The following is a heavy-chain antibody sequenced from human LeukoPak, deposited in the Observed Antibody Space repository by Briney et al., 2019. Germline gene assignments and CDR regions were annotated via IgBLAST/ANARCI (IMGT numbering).Heavy chain of an antibody. D-gene: IGHD6-13*01. CDR2: IKCDGSST. J-gene: IGHJ4*02. V-gene: IGHV3-74*01. CDR1: GFILSSYR. CDR3: ASDGRIAAPGTDLDY. Sequence: GGPLRLLCAAWGFILSSYRMHWVREARGGAVVWVSCIKCDGSSTNYAASVEGRFTISRDNAKNTLYLKMNSLRAEDTAVYYCASDGRIAAPGTDLDYWGQGTLVTVSS.